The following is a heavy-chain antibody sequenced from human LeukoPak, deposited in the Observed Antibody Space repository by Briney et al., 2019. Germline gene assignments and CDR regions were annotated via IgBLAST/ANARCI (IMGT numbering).Heavy chain of an antibody. CDR2: INPKSGGT. V-gene: IGHV1-2*02. CDR3: ARDHCSANSCYEDYYNGLDV. CDR1: GYTFTAYY. J-gene: IGHJ6*02. Sequence: ASVKVSFKASGYTFTAYYLQWVRLAPGQGLEWMGWINPKSGGTEYAQRFQGRVTMTRDTSISTAYMELSRLRSDDTAVCYCARDHCSANSCYEDYYNGLDVWGQGTTVTVSS. D-gene: IGHD2-2*01.